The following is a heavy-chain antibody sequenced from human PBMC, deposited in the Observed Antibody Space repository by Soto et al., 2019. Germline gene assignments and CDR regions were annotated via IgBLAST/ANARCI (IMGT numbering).Heavy chain of an antibody. CDR1: GFTVSSNY. Sequence: GSLRLSCAASGFTVSSNYMSWVRQAPGKGLEWVSVIYSGGSTYYADSVKGRFTISRDNSKNTLYLQMNSLRAEDTAVYYCARADDSSGYYPFQHWGQGTMVTVYS. CDR2: IYSGGST. J-gene: IGHJ1*01. V-gene: IGHV3-53*01. D-gene: IGHD3-22*01. CDR3: ARADDSSGYYPFQH.